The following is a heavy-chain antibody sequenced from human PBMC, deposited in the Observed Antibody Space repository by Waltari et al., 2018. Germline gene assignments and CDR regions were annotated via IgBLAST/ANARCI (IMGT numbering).Heavy chain of an antibody. J-gene: IGHJ4*02. CDR1: GLVFSSFS. V-gene: IGHV3-49*04. CDR3: TTQNTFWSWSY. CDR2: SRSKAYGGTP. D-gene: IGHD3-3*01. Sequence: EVQLVASGGGLTPPGRSLRLSCTTSGLVFSSFSISLVRQAPGKGLEWVGFSRSKAYGGTPKYAASVRDRFTMSRDDSKSIAYLEMNSLKTEDTAMYFCTTQNTFWSWSYWGRGTLVTVSS.